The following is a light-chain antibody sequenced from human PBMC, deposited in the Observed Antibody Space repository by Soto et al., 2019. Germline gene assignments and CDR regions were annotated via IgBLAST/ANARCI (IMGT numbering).Light chain of an antibody. CDR1: SSNIGRNT. V-gene: IGLV1-44*01. CDR2: SNN. CDR3: AAWDDSLRGWV. Sequence: QSVLTQPPSASGTPGQRVTISCFGSSSNIGRNTVNWFQQLPGTAPKLLIYSNNQRPSGVPDRFSGSKSGTSAPLAISGLQSGDEADYYCAAWDDSLRGWVFGGGTKLTVL. J-gene: IGLJ3*02.